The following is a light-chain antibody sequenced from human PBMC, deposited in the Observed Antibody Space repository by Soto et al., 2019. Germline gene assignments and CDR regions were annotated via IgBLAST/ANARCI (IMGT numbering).Light chain of an antibody. CDR1: QSVSSN. CDR2: DAS. CDR3: QQRTNWPHT. J-gene: IGKJ4*01. Sequence: EIVMTQSPDTQSVSPGERATLHCRASQSVSSNLGWYQHKPGQAPRLLIYDASNRATGIPARFSGSGSGTDFTLTISSLEPEDFAVYYCQQRTNWPHTFGGGTKVDIK. V-gene: IGKV3-11*01.